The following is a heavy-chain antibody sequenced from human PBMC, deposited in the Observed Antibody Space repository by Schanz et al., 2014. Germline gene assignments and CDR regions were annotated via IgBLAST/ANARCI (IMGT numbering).Heavy chain of an antibody. V-gene: IGHV3-7*01. CDR1: GFTFSSYA. D-gene: IGHD2-8*02. CDR3: ARDSRYCTGVDCKGDAFDL. CDR2: IKEDGSKK. Sequence: EVQLLESGGGLVQPGGSLRLSCAVSGFTFSSYAMSWVRQAPGKGLEWVANIKEDGSKKYYVDSVRGRFTISRDNAKNSLYLQLNSLTAEDTAVYHCARDSRYCTGVDCKGDAFDLWGQGTLVTVSS. J-gene: IGHJ3*01.